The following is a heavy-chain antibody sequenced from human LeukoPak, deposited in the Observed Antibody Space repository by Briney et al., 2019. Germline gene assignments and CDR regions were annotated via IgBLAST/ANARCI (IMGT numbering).Heavy chain of an antibody. J-gene: IGHJ4*02. V-gene: IGHV3-20*04. CDR1: GFTFTSYS. D-gene: IGHD5-18*01. CDR3: ARGGGDVDTAIPPYFDY. Sequence: PGGSLRLSCAASGFTFTSYSMNWVRQAPGRGLEWVSGINWNGGSTGYADSVKGRFTISRENAKNSLYLQMNSLRAEDTALYYCARGGGDVDTAIPPYFDYWGQGTLVTVSS. CDR2: INWNGGST.